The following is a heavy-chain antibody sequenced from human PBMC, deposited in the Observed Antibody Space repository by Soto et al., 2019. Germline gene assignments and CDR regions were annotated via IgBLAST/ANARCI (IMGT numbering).Heavy chain of an antibody. V-gene: IGHV1-18*01. CDR2: ISAYNGNT. CDR3: ARVDAIAVADDFDY. CDR1: GYTFTSYG. D-gene: IGHD6-19*01. Sequence: ASVKVSCKASGYTFTSYGISWVRQAPGQGLEWMGWISAYNGNTNYAQKLQGRVTVTTDTSTSTAYMELRSLRSDDTAVYYCARVDAIAVADDFDYWGQGTLVTVSS. J-gene: IGHJ4*02.